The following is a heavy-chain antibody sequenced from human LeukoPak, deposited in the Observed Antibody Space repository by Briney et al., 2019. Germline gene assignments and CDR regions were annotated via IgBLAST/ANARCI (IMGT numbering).Heavy chain of an antibody. Sequence: SETLSLTCTVSGGSISSYYWSWIRQPPGEGLEWIGYIYYSGSTNYNPSLKSRVTISVDTSKNQFSLKLSSVTAADTAAYYCARVPRLGYCSGGSCYGLGRYYYYYYMDVWGKGTTVTVSS. V-gene: IGHV4-59*01. CDR3: ARVPRLGYCSGGSCYGLGRYYYYYYMDV. CDR1: GGSISSYY. D-gene: IGHD2-15*01. CDR2: IYYSGST. J-gene: IGHJ6*03.